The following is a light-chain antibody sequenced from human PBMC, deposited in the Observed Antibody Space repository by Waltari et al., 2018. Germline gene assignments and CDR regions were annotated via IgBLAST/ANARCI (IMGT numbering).Light chain of an antibody. CDR3: CSYAGPFSWV. Sequence: QSALTQPRSVSGSPGQSVTISCTGTRSDVGDYVSWYQQHPGKGPKPIICEAHKRPSGVPDRFSGSKSGNTASLTISGLQAEDEADYYCCSYAGPFSWVFGGGTKLTVL. J-gene: IGLJ3*02. CDR2: EAH. V-gene: IGLV2-11*01. CDR1: RSDVGDY.